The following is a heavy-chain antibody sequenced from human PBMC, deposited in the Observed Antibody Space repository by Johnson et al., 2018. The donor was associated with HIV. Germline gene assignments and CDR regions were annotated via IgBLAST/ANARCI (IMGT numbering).Heavy chain of an antibody. CDR3: ARGSYDGNAFDI. J-gene: IGHJ3*02. CDR1: GFTFSNYD. Sequence: EVHLVESGGGLVQPGGSLRLSCAASGFTFSNYDMHWVRQPTGKRLEWVSGIATTGDKYYAGSVKGRFTISRENAKNSLYLQLNSLRAGDTALYYCARGSYDGNAFDIWGQGTMVTVSS. V-gene: IGHV3-13*01. CDR2: IATTGDK. D-gene: IGHD1-26*01.